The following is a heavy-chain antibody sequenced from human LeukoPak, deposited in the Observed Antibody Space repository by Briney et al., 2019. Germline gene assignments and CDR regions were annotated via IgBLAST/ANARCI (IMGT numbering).Heavy chain of an antibody. J-gene: IGHJ4*02. Sequence: PGRSLKLSCAASGFTFSGCHIHWVRQAPGKGLEWVALVWHDGSKTYYADSVKGRFTVSRDNSKNTLFLQMNSLRAEDTGVYYCAKDSNDNGDYNYFDFWGQGTLVTVS. CDR2: VWHDGSKT. CDR3: AKDSNDNGDYNYFDF. CDR1: GFTFSGCH. V-gene: IGHV3-33*06. D-gene: IGHD4-17*01.